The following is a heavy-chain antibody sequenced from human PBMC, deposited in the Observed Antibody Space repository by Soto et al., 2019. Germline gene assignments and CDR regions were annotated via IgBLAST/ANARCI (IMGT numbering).Heavy chain of an antibody. V-gene: IGHV4-59*01. D-gene: IGHD3-3*01. CDR3: ARQFWSDHIGYFQH. Sequence: PSETLSVTCTVSGGSISSYYLSWIRQPPGKGLEWIGYIYYSGSTNYNPSLKSRVTISVDTSKNQLSLKLSSVTAADTAVYYCARQFWSDHIGYFQHWGQGTLVTVSS. CDR2: IYYSGST. J-gene: IGHJ1*01. CDR1: GGSISSYY.